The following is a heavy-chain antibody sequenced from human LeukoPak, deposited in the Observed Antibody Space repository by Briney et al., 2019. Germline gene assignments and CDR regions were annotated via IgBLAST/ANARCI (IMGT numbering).Heavy chain of an antibody. J-gene: IGHJ6*03. CDR3: ARGVGYFDWPYYYYYYMDV. CDR1: GGSFSGYY. Sequence: SETLSLTCAVYGGSFSGYYWSWIRQPPGKGLEWIGEINHSGSTNYNPSLKSRVTISVDTSKNQFSLKLSSVTAADTAVYYCARGVGYFDWPYYYYYYMDVWGKGTTVTVSS. D-gene: IGHD3-9*01. V-gene: IGHV4-34*01. CDR2: INHSGST.